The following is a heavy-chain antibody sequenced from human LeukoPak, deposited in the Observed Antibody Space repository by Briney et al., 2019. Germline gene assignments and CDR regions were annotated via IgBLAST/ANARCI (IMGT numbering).Heavy chain of an antibody. CDR3: ARGRGYSYAFDP. Sequence: SETLSLTCTVSGDSLTSSPYYWGWIRQPPGKGLEWIGSVYYSGITYYNPSLKSRVTVSLDTSKTQFSLKLSSVTAADTAVYYCARGRGYSYAFDPWGQGTLVTVSS. D-gene: IGHD5-18*01. CDR1: GDSLTSSPYY. CDR2: VYYSGIT. J-gene: IGHJ5*02. V-gene: IGHV4-39*07.